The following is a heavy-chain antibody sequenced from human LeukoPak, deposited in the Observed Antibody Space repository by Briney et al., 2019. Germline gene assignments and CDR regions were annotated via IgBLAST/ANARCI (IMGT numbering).Heavy chain of an antibody. CDR3: ARVVTMVRGVMPRYYFDY. V-gene: IGHV1-58*02. CDR1: GFTFTSSA. D-gene: IGHD3-10*01. Sequence: TSVKVSCKASGFTFTSSAMQWVRQARGQRLEWIGWIVVGSGNTNYAQKFQERVTITRDMSTSTAYMELSSLRSEDTAVYYCARVVTMVRGVMPRYYFDYWGQGTLVTVSS. J-gene: IGHJ4*02. CDR2: IVVGSGNT.